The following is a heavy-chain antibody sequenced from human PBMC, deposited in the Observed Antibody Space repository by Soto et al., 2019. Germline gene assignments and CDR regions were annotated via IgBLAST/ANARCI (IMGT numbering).Heavy chain of an antibody. Sequence: PSETLSLTCSVSGDYIHFGGYYWTWIRQRPGKGLDLMGYIYYTGKTYYNPSLESRLTMSVDRSKNQFSLRLTSVTAADTAVYFCGRDLTSNANCIDPWGQGTLVTVSS. J-gene: IGHJ5*02. CDR2: IYYTGKT. V-gene: IGHV4-30-4*01. CDR3: GRDLTSNANCIDP. CDR1: GDYIHFGGYY. D-gene: IGHD2-2*01.